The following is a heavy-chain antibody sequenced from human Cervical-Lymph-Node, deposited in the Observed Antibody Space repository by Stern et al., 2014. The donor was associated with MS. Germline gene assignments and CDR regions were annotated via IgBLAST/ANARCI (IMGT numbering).Heavy chain of an antibody. CDR1: GGTFSKFP. J-gene: IGHJ5*02. D-gene: IGHD6-13*01. V-gene: IGHV1-69*01. CDR3: ALSSETSDRWYSLGYDL. Sequence: QVQLVQSGAAVTKPGSSVKVSCKASGGTFSKFPSSWVRQAPGQGLESMGGIFPVFGTPTYAQEFRGRVTITADVSTSTVYMELSSLRSDDTAVYYCALSSETSDRWYSLGYDLWGQGTLVTVSS. CDR2: IFPVFGTP.